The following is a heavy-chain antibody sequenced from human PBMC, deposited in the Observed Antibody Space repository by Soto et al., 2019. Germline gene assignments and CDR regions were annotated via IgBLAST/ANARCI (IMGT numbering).Heavy chain of an antibody. CDR3: ARDHRYNWNDEGWYDP. CDR2: MNPNGGNT. CDR1: GYSFSDYD. V-gene: IGHV1-8*01. J-gene: IGHJ5*02. Sequence: QVQLVQSGAEVKKPGASVKVSCKASGYSFSDYDINWVRQATGQGPEWMGWMNPNGGNTGYAQKFQGRVTMTRNTSINTAYMELSSLGSEDTAVYYCARDHRYNWNDEGWYDPWGQGTLVTVSS. D-gene: IGHD1-20*01.